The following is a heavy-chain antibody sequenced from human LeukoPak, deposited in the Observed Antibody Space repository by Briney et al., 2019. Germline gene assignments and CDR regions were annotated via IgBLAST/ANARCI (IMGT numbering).Heavy chain of an antibody. D-gene: IGHD3-10*01. Sequence: PGGSLRLSCAASGFTLSTCNMNWVRQAPGKGLVWVSRQKYDGTITSYADSVKGRFSITRDNAKNRLYLQMNSLRVEDTAVYYCARDSGHGMDYWGQGTLVTVSS. CDR2: QKYDGTIT. J-gene: IGHJ4*02. V-gene: IGHV3-74*01. CDR3: ARDSGHGMDY. CDR1: GFTLSTCN.